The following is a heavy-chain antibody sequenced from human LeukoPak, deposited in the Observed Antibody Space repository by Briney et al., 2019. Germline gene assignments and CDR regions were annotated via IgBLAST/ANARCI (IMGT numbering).Heavy chain of an antibody. J-gene: IGHJ6*02. CDR1: GGTFSSYT. CDR3: ARDRLIGYPSQVYYYGMDV. CDR2: IIPILGIA. D-gene: IGHD3-16*02. Sequence: GASVKVSCKASGGTFSSYTISWVRQAPGQGLEWMGRIIPILGIANYAQKFQGRVTITADKSTSTAYMELSSLRSEDTAVYYCARDRLIGYPSQVYYYGMDVWGQGPRSPSP. V-gene: IGHV1-69*04.